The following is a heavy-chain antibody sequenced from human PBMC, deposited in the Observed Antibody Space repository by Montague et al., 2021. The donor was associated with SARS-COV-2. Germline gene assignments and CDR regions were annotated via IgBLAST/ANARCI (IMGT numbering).Heavy chain of an antibody. Sequence: PALVKPTQTLTLTCTFSGFSLSTSGMCVSWIRQPPGKALEWLALIDSDDDKYYSTSLKTRLTISKDTSKNQVVLTMTNMDPVDTATYYCARMTTVVTLGYYYYYGMDVWGQGTTVTVSS. J-gene: IGHJ6*02. CDR3: ARMTTVVTLGYYYYYGMDV. V-gene: IGHV2-70*01. CDR2: IDSDDDK. D-gene: IGHD4-23*01. CDR1: GFSLSTSGMC.